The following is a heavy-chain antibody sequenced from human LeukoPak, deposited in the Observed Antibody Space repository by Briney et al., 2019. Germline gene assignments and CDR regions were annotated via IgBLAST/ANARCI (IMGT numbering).Heavy chain of an antibody. Sequence: PGGSLRLSCAASGFTVSSNYMSWVRQAPGKGLEWVSSISSVSSYIYYADAVHGRFTVSRDNAKYSLYLQMNSLRAEDTAVYYCVRGSYGAYDYWGQGSLVTVSS. CDR2: ISSVSSYI. CDR3: VRGSYGAYDY. J-gene: IGHJ4*02. CDR1: GFTVSSNY. D-gene: IGHD4-17*01. V-gene: IGHV3-21*01.